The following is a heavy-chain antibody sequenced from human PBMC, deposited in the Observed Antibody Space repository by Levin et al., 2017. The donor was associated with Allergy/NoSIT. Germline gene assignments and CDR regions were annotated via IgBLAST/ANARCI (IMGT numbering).Heavy chain of an antibody. CDR2: ISWSSHSL. Sequence: GGSLRLSCEASGFIFEDYAMHWVRQVPGKGLEWVAGISWSSHSLGYADSVKGRFTISRDNAKNSLYLQMYSLRFEDTALYYLTKDICRGYSVGAKFEVYGWDGWGHGTAVT. CDR1: GFIFEDYA. D-gene: IGHD5-18*01. CDR3: TKDICRGYSVGAKFEVYGWDG. J-gene: IGHJ6*02. V-gene: IGHV3-9*01.